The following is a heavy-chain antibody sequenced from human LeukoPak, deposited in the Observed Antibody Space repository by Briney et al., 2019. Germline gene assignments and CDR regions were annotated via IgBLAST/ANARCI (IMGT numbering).Heavy chain of an antibody. Sequence: GGSLRLSCAASGFTFSSYAMSWVRQAPGKGLEWVSAISGSGGSTYYADSVKGRFTISRDNAKNSLYLQINSLRAEDTAVYYCARSSYSSSSSVWGQGTMVTVSS. V-gene: IGHV3-23*01. D-gene: IGHD6-6*01. CDR3: ARSSYSSSSSV. J-gene: IGHJ3*01. CDR2: ISGSGGST. CDR1: GFTFSSYA.